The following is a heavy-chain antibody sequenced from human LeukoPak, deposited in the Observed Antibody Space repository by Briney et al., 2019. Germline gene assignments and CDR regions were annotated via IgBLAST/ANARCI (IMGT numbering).Heavy chain of an antibody. J-gene: IGHJ6*02. CDR3: ARVSCSSTSCYPDGMDV. D-gene: IGHD2-2*01. CDR1: GFTFSSYG. V-gene: IGHV3-30*03. CDR2: ISYDGSNK. Sequence: GGSLRLSCAASGFTFSSYGMHWVRQAPGKGLEWVAVISYDGSNKYYADSVKGRFTISRDNSKNTLYLQMNSLRAEDTAVYYCARVSCSSTSCYPDGMDVWGQGTTVTVSS.